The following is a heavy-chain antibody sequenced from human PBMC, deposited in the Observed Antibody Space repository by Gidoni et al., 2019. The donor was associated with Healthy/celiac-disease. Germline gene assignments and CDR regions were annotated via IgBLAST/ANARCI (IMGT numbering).Heavy chain of an antibody. CDR1: GYTFTSYG. J-gene: IGHJ3*02. D-gene: IGHD3-22*01. CDR2: ISAYNGNT. V-gene: IGHV1-18*01. CDR3: AGDYTDSSGYYSDAFDI. Sequence: QVQLVQSGAEVKKPGASVKVSCKASGYTFTSYGISWVRQAPGQGLEWMGWISAYNGNTNYAQKLQGRVTMTTDTSTSTAYMELRSLRSDDTAVYYCAGDYTDSSGYYSDAFDIWGQGTMVTVSS.